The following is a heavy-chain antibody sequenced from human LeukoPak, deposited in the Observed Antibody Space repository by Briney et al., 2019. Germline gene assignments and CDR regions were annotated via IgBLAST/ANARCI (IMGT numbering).Heavy chain of an antibody. CDR3: ARGGGYSSGWYRYNWFDP. J-gene: IGHJ5*02. CDR2: INHSGST. CDR1: GGSFSGYY. V-gene: IGHV4-34*01. D-gene: IGHD6-19*01. Sequence: PSETLSLTCAVYGGSFSGYYWSWIRQPPGKGLGWIGEINHSGSTNYNPSLKSRVTISVDTSKNQFSLKLSSVTAADTAVYYCARGGGYSSGWYRYNWFDPWGQGTLVTVSS.